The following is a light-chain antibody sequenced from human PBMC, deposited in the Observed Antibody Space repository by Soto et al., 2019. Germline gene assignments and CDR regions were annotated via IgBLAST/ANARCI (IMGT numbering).Light chain of an antibody. J-gene: IGKJ5*01. Sequence: DLQMTQSPSSLSASVGDRVTITCRASQSISSYLNWYQQKPGKAPKLLIYAASSLQSGVPSRFSGSGSGTDFTLTISSLQPEDFATYYCQQSYGTPITFDQGTRLEIK. CDR3: QQSYGTPIT. CDR1: QSISSY. V-gene: IGKV1-39*01. CDR2: AAS.